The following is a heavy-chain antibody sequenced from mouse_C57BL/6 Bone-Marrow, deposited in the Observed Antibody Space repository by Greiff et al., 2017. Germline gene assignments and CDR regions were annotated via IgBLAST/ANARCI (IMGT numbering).Heavy chain of an antibody. CDR2: ISSGGSYT. Sequence: EVQVVESGGDLVKPGGSLKLSCAASGFTFSSYGMSWVRQTPDKRLEWVATISSGGSYTYYPDSVKGRFTISRDNAKNTLYLQMSSLKSEDTAMYYCARLYGGSPYYFDDWGQGTTLTVSS. D-gene: IGHD1-1*01. J-gene: IGHJ2*01. CDR3: ARLYGGSPYYFDD. CDR1: GFTFSSYG. V-gene: IGHV5-6*01.